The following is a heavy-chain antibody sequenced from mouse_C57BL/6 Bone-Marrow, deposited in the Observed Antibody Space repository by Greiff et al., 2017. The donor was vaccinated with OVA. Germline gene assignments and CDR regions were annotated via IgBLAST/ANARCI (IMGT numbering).Heavy chain of an antibody. Sequence: EVQLVESGGDLVKPGGSLKLSCAASGFTFSNYGMSWVRQTPDKRLEWVAYISSGGSYTYYPDSVKGRFTISRDNAKNTLYLQMRSLKSEDSAVYYCASDGSNYLWGQGTSVTVSA. D-gene: IGHD2-5*01. CDR2: ISSGGSYT. V-gene: IGHV5-6*01. CDR3: ASDGSNYL. J-gene: IGHJ4*01. CDR1: GFTFSNYG.